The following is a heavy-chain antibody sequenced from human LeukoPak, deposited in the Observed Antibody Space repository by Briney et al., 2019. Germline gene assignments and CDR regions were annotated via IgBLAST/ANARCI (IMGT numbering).Heavy chain of an antibody. CDR3: ARVSYYDSSGYYFLSYVDY. D-gene: IGHD3-22*01. J-gene: IGHJ4*02. V-gene: IGHV3-23*01. CDR1: GFAFKSYG. CDR2: ISGSGDST. Sequence: GGSLRLSCAASGFAFKSYGMSWVRQAPGKGLEWVSSISGSGDSTYYADSVRGRFTISRDNSKNTLYLQMNSLGAEDTAVYYCARVSYYDSSGYYFLSYVDYWGQGTLVTVSS.